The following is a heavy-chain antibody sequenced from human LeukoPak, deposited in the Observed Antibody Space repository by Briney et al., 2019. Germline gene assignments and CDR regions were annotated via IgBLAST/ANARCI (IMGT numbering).Heavy chain of an antibody. Sequence: SETLSLTCTVSGGSISSYYWSWIRQPPGKGLEWIGYIYYSGSTNYNPSLKSRVTISVDTSKNQFSLKLSSVTAADTAVYYCARDAGHQLSRRNYYAMDVWGQGTAVTVSS. CDR2: IYYSGST. V-gene: IGHV4-59*01. CDR3: ARDAGHQLSRRNYYAMDV. J-gene: IGHJ6*02. CDR1: GGSISSYY. D-gene: IGHD2-2*01.